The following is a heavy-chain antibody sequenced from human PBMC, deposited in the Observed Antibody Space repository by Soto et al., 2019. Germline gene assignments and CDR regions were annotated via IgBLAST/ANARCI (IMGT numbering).Heavy chain of an antibody. CDR3: ARYYRGSGRYFFDY. Sequence: GGSLRLSCVTSGFTFISSFMGWIRQAPGKGLEWVANINQDGGVTYYVDSVEGRFTISRDNTKDSLYLQMNSLRGEDTAIYYCARYYRGSGRYFFDYWGQGTPVTVSS. CDR2: INQDGGVT. CDR1: GFTFISSF. J-gene: IGHJ4*02. V-gene: IGHV3-7*03. D-gene: IGHD6-19*01.